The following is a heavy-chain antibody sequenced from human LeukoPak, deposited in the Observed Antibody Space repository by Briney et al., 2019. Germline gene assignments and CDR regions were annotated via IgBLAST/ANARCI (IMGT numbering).Heavy chain of an antibody. J-gene: IGHJ3*01. D-gene: IGHD3-22*01. CDR2: MSYDGFSK. Sequence: GGSLRLSCVASGIAFSNSIMHWVRQAPGKGLEWVSAMSYDGFSKYYADSMKGRLTISRDDSKNTVYLQMKSLRPEDTAVYYCAREGHTSGYCGTFDVWGQGTTVAVS. CDR3: AREGHTSGYCGTFDV. CDR1: GIAFSNSI. V-gene: IGHV3-30*04.